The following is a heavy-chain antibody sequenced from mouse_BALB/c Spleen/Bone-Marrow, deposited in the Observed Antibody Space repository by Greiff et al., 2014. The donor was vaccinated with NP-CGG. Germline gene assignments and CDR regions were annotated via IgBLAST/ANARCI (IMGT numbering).Heavy chain of an antibody. CDR2: SRNKANDYTT. CDR1: GFTFSDFY. CDR3: ARDADYGSSSAY. Sequence: EVKLVESGGGLVQPGGSLRLSCATSGFTFSDFYMEWVRQPPGKRLEWIAASRNKANDYTTEYSASVKVRFIVSRDTSQSILYLQMNALRAEDTAINYCARDADYGSSSAYWGQGTLVTVSA. J-gene: IGHJ3*01. D-gene: IGHD1-1*01. V-gene: IGHV7-1*02.